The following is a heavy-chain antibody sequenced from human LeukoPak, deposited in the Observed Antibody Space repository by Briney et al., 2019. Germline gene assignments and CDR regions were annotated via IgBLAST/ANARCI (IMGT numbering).Heavy chain of an antibody. CDR1: GASINSHC. J-gene: IGHJ4*02. CDR3: ARALNPLPGTYYFDY. D-gene: IGHD2-15*01. CDR2: IYISGST. V-gene: IGHV4-4*07. Sequence: PSETLSLTCTVSGASINSHCWSWIRQPAGKGLEWIGRIYISGSTNYNSSLQSRLTMSVDTSKNQFSLKLTSVTAADTAVYYCARALNPLPGTYYFDYWGQGTLVTVSS.